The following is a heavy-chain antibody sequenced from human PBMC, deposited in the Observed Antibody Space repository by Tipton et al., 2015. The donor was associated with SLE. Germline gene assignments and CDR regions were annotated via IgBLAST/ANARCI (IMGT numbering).Heavy chain of an antibody. D-gene: IGHD3-22*01. Sequence: TLSLTCTVSGASISSGSYYWNWIRQPAGKGLEWIGRVYSSGTTNYNSSLKSRVTISVDTSKNQFSLKLNSVTAADTAVYYCASRRHYYDSSGYYWGAFDIWGQGTMVTVSS. V-gene: IGHV4-61*02. CDR3: ASRRHYYDSSGYYWGAFDI. CDR2: VYSSGTT. CDR1: GASISSGSYY. J-gene: IGHJ3*02.